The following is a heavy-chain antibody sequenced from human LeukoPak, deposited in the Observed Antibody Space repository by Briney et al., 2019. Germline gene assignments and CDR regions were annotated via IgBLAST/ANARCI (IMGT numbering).Heavy chain of an antibody. CDR3: TRGSSGRRDD. J-gene: IGHJ4*02. CDR2: MNPNSGNT. CDR1: GYTFTSCD. Sequence: ASVKVSCKASGYTFTSCDINWVRQATGQGLEWMGWMNPNSGNTGYGQSFQGRITMTRDISIGTAYMELSNLTSEDTAIYYCTRGSSGRRDDWGQGTLVTVSA. D-gene: IGHD6-19*01. V-gene: IGHV1-8*01.